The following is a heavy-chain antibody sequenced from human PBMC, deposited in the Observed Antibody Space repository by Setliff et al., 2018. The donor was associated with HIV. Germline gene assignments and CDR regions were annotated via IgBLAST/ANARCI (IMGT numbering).Heavy chain of an antibody. J-gene: IGHJ5*02. D-gene: IGHD2-15*01. CDR3: ARYCSGGSCPGRFDP. CDR2: ILYSGTT. CDR1: GVSISTNNYY. V-gene: IGHV4-39*01. Sequence: LTCTVSGVSISTNNYYWAWIRQPPGKGLEWIGNILYSGTTFYNPSLRSRVTISVDTSKNQFSLKLSSVTAADTAVYYCARYCSGGSCPGRFDPWGQGTLVTVSS.